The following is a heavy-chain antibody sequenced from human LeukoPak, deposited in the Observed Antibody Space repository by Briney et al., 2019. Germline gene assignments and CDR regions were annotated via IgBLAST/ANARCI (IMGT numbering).Heavy chain of an antibody. Sequence: GGSLRLSCAASGFTFSSYSMNWVRQAPGNGLEWVSSISSSSSYIYYADSVRGRFTISRDNAKNSLYLQMNSLRAEDTAVYYCARDQDTAMLFDYWGQGTLVTVSS. D-gene: IGHD5-18*01. V-gene: IGHV3-21*01. CDR1: GFTFSSYS. CDR3: ARDQDTAMLFDY. CDR2: ISSSSSYI. J-gene: IGHJ4*02.